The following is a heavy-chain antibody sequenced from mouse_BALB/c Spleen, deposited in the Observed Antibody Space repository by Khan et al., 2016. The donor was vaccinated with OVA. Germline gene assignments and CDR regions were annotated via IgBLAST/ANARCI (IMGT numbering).Heavy chain of an antibody. CDR2: ISYSGRT. J-gene: IGHJ3*01. CDR1: GYSITSDYA. V-gene: IGHV3-2*02. CDR3: AMGLTY. Sequence: EVQLVESGPGLVKPSQSLSLTCTVTGYSITSDYAWNWIRQFPGNKLEWMGYISYSGRTSYNPSLKSRISVTRDTSKNQFFLQLNSVTTEDTATYCCAMGLTYWGQGTLVTVSA. D-gene: IGHD4-1*01.